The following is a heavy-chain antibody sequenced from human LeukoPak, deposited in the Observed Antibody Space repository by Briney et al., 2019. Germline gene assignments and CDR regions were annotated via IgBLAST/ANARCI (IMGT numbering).Heavy chain of an antibody. CDR2: ISGSGGST. J-gene: IGHJ4*02. D-gene: IGHD3-16*01. Sequence: GGSLRLSCAASGFTFSSYWMSWVRQAPGKGLEWVSAISGSGGSTYYADSVKGRITISRDNSKSTLFLQMNSLRADDTAVYYCAKTLGYSYATIGGGAGTAIDYWGQGTLVTVSS. V-gene: IGHV3-23*01. CDR1: GFTFSSYW. CDR3: AKTLGYSYATIGGGAGTAIDY.